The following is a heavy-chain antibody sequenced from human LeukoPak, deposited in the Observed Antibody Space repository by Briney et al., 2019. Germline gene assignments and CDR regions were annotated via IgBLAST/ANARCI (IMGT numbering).Heavy chain of an antibody. CDR1: GFTFDEYG. V-gene: IGHV3-9*01. J-gene: IGHJ4*02. D-gene: IGHD1-26*01. Sequence: GGSLRLSCAASGFTFDEYGMHWVRQAPGKGLEWVSGISWNSGGIGYADSVKGRFTISRDNAKKSLYLQMNSLRPEDTALYYCTKAPGTLGVKGYFDYWGQGTLVTVSS. CDR2: ISWNSGGI. CDR3: TKAPGTLGVKGYFDY.